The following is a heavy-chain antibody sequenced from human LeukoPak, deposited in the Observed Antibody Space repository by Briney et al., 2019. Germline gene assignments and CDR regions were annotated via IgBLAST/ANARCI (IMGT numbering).Heavy chain of an antibody. CDR1: GFTFSSYS. J-gene: IGHJ6*03. CDR3: AKRTGLYARHYYYYYYMDV. Sequence: GGSLRLSCAASGFTFSSYSMNWVRQAPGKGLEWVSSITSSSDYIYYADSVEGRFTISRDNSKNTLYLQMNSLRAEDTAVYYCAKRTGLYARHYYYYYYMDVWGKGTTVTVSS. D-gene: IGHD2/OR15-2a*01. V-gene: IGHV3-21*04. CDR2: ITSSSDYI.